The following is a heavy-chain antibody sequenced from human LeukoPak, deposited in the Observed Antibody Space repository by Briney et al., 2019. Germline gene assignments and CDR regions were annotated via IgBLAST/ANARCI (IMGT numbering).Heavy chain of an antibody. CDR2: ISGSGANT. Sequence: GGTLRLSCAASGFTFSSYAMSWVRQAPGKGLEWVSGISGSGANTFYADSVKGRFTISRDNSKDTLYLQINNMRAEDTAVYYCAKGAYVIVVVTATRLDYWGQGTLVTVSS. V-gene: IGHV3-23*01. J-gene: IGHJ4*02. CDR3: AKGAYVIVVVTATRLDY. D-gene: IGHD2-21*02. CDR1: GFTFSSYA.